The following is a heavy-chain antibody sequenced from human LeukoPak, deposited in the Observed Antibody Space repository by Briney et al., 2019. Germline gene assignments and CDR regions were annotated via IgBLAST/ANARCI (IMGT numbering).Heavy chain of an antibody. CDR2: IYHSGST. V-gene: IGHV4-38-2*02. J-gene: IGHJ4*02. Sequence: PSETLSLTCTVSGYSISSGYYWGWIRQPPGKGLEWIGSIYHSGSTYYNPSLKSRVTISVDTSKNQFSLKLSSVTAADTAVYYCARAIEVGAMTPFDYWGRGTLVTVSS. D-gene: IGHD1-26*01. CDR3: ARAIEVGAMTPFDY. CDR1: GYSISSGYY.